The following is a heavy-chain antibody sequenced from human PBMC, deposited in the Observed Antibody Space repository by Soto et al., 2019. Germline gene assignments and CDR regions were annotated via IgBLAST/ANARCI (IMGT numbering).Heavy chain of an antibody. J-gene: IGHJ6*02. CDR2: MNPNSGNT. Sequence: ASVKVSCKASGSTFTSYDINWVRQATGQGLEWMGWMNPNSGNTGYAQKFQGRVTMARNTSISTAYMELSSLRSEDTAVYYCAMFKSTYYYDSSGYRSWSYYGMDVWGQGTTVTVSS. CDR1: GSTFTSYD. V-gene: IGHV1-8*01. CDR3: AMFKSTYYYDSSGYRSWSYYGMDV. D-gene: IGHD3-22*01.